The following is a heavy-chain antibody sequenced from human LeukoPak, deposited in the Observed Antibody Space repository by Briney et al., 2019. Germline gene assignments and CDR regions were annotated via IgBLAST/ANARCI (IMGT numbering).Heavy chain of an antibody. J-gene: IGHJ4*02. CDR2: ISGSGDST. CDR1: GFPFNSYV. D-gene: IGHD3-22*01. CDR3: ARQGGFCSDSTCYFDY. V-gene: IGHV3-23*01. Sequence: SLRLSCVASGFPFNSYVMRWVRQGPRKGLPSVSAISGSGDSTDYADSVKGRFNIYRDNSKNILFLQMSSLRADDTAIYYCARQGGFCSDSTCYFDYWGRGALVTVSS.